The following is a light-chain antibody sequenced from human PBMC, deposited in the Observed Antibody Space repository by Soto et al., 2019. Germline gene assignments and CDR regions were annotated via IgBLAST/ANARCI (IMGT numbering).Light chain of an antibody. V-gene: IGKV1-5*01. J-gene: IGKJ1*01. Sequence: DIQMTQAPATLSASVGDRVTSTCRASQTISSWLAWYQQQPGKAPKLLIYDAYSLESGVPSRFSGSGSGTDFTLTISSLQPDDFATYYCQQYDSYSWTFGQGTKVDIK. CDR3: QQYDSYSWT. CDR2: DAY. CDR1: QTISSW.